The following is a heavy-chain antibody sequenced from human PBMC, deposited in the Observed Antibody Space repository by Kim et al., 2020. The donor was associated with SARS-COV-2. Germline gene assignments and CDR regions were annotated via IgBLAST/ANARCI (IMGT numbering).Heavy chain of an antibody. Sequence: SETLSLKCTVSGGSVSSGSYYWSWIRQTPGKGQEWIGYIYYTGSTNYNPSLKSRVSMSVDTSKNQFSLKLSSVTAADTAVYYCARDRSFSGELDYWGQGTLVTVSS. CDR1: GGSVSSGSYY. J-gene: IGHJ4*02. D-gene: IGHD3-16*02. CDR3: ARDRSFSGELDY. CDR2: IYYTGST. V-gene: IGHV4-61*01.